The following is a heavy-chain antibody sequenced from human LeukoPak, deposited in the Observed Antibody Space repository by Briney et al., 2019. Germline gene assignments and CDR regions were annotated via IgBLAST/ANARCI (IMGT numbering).Heavy chain of an antibody. CDR2: INPSSGKT. Sequence: ASVKVSCKASGYSFTSYYMHWVRQAPGQGLEWMGIINPSSGKTTYAQKFQGRVTMTRDTSISTAYMELSRLRSDDTAVYYCARVAVGTILYGSGSKPTAAFDYWGQGTLVTVSS. V-gene: IGHV1-2*02. D-gene: IGHD3-10*01. J-gene: IGHJ4*02. CDR1: GYSFTSYY. CDR3: ARVAVGTILYGSGSKPTAAFDY.